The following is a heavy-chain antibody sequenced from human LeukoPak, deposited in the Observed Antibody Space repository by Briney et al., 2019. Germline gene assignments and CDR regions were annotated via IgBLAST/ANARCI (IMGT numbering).Heavy chain of an antibody. J-gene: IGHJ4*02. CDR3: ARDSYRDPVAAYYFDY. CDR1: GFTFSSYA. V-gene: IGHV3-30-3*01. Sequence: GGSLRLSCAASGFTFSSYAMHWVRQAPGKGLEWVAVISYDGSNKYYADSVKGRFTIFRDNSKNTLYLQMNSLRAEDTAVYYCARDSYRDPVAAYYFDYWGQGTLVTVSS. D-gene: IGHD6-19*01. CDR2: ISYDGSNK.